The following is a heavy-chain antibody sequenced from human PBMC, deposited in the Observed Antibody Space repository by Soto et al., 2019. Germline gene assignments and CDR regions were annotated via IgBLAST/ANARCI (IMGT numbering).Heavy chain of an antibody. CDR1: GFTFSTYG. V-gene: IGHV3-33*01. CDR2: IWYDGSNE. Sequence: QVQLVESGGDVVQPGRSLRLSCAASGFTFSTYGMQWVRQAPAKGLEWVAVIWYDGSNENYADSVKGRFTISRDNSKTTLYLQMNRLIAEDTAVYYCARSGGLYCSGGSCYSFDYWGQGTLVTVSS. D-gene: IGHD2-15*01. J-gene: IGHJ4*02. CDR3: ARSGGLYCSGGSCYSFDY.